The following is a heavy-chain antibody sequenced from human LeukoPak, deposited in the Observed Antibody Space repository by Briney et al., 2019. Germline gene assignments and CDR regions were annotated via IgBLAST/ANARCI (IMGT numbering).Heavy chain of an antibody. J-gene: IGHJ4*02. V-gene: IGHV1-46*01. CDR1: GYTFTSYY. CDR3: AREPLLYDYGDYTTQY. D-gene: IGHD4-17*01. Sequence: ASVKVSCKASGYTFTSYYMHWVRQAPGQGLEWMGIINPSGGSTSYAQKFQGRVTMTRDTSTSTVYMELSRLRSDDTAVYYCAREPLLYDYGDYTTQYWGQGTLVTVSS. CDR2: INPSGGST.